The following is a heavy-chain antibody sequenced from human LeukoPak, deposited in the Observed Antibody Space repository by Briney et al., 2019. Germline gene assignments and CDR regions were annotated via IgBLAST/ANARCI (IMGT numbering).Heavy chain of an antibody. CDR3: AKDHYDFWSGYSRLYYYYMGV. V-gene: IGHV3-23*01. CDR2: ISGSGGST. CDR1: GFTFSSYA. Sequence: GGSLRLSCAASGFTFSSYAMSWVRQAPGKGLEWVSAISGSGGSTYYADSVKGRFTISRDNSKNTLYLQMDSLRAEDTAVYYCAKDHYDFWSGYSRLYYYYMGVWGKGTTVTVSS. J-gene: IGHJ6*03. D-gene: IGHD3-3*01.